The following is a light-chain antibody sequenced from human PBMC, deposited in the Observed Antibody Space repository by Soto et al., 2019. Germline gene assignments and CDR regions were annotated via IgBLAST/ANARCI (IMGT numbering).Light chain of an antibody. CDR2: TAS. CDR3: QQHYDTPWT. Sequence: DIHLTQSPSSLSASVGDRVTITCRSSPRISTYLNWYQQKAGRAPELVIYTASSLHTGVPSRFSVSGSGTNFTLTLNSLQAEDFATYYCQQHYDTPWTFGQGTKVEVK. J-gene: IGKJ1*01. V-gene: IGKV1-39*01. CDR1: PRISTY.